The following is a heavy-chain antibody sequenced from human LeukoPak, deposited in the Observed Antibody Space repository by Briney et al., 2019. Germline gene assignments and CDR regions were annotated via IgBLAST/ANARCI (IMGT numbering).Heavy chain of an antibody. J-gene: IGHJ4*02. CDR2: INAGNGNT. V-gene: IGHV1-3*01. CDR3: ARGGLLWFGELSI. Sequence: ASVKVSCKASGYTFTSYAMHWVRQAPGQRLEWMGWINAGNGNTKYSQKLQGRVTMTTDTSTSTAYMELRSLRSDDTAVYYCARGGLLWFGELSIWGQGTLVTVSS. CDR1: GYTFTSYA. D-gene: IGHD3-10*01.